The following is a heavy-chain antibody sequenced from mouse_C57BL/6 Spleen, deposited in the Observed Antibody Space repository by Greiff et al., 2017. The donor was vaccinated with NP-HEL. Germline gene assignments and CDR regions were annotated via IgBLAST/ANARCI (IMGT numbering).Heavy chain of an antibody. V-gene: IGHV1-39*01. CDR1: GYSFTDYN. CDR2: INPNYGTT. Sequence: VQLKQSGPELVKPGASVKISCKASGYSFTDYNMNWVKQSNGKSLEWIGVINPNYGTTSYNQKFKGKATLTVDQSSSTAYMQLNSLTSEDSAVYYCASGPKLGGVYAMDYWGQGTSVTVSS. CDR3: ASGPKLGGVYAMDY. J-gene: IGHJ4*01. D-gene: IGHD4-1*01.